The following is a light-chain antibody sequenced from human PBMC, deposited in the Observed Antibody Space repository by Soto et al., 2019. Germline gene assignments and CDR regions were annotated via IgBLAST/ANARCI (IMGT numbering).Light chain of an antibody. CDR2: DAS. J-gene: IGKJ2*01. CDR1: QSVSSY. CDR3: QQRSNWPYT. Sequence: EIVLTKSPATLSLSPGERATLSCRASQSVSSYLAWFQQKPGQPPRLLIYDASNRATGIPARLSGSGSVTDFTLTISSLEPEGFAVYYCQQRSNWPYTFGQGNKLE. V-gene: IGKV3-11*01.